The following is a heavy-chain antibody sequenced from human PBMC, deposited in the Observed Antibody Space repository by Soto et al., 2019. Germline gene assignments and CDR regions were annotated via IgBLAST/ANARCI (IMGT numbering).Heavy chain of an antibody. CDR2: ISGSGGST. J-gene: IGHJ6*02. D-gene: IGHD5-12*01. CDR3: AKDFGGAITYYYYGMDV. CDR1: GFTFSSYA. Sequence: VGSLRISGAASGFTFSSYAMSWVRQAPGKGLEWVSAISGSGGSTYYADSVKGRFTISRDNSKNTLYLQMNSLRAEDTAVYYCAKDFGGAITYYYYGMDVWGQGTTVTVSS. V-gene: IGHV3-23*01.